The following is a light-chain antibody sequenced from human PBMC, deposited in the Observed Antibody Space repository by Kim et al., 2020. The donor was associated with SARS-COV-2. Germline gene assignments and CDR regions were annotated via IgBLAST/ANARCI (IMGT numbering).Light chain of an antibody. J-gene: IGKJ1*01. CDR1: QSVGSSF. CDR3: QQCDTSPRT. Sequence: EIVLTQSPGTLSLSPGERATLSCRASQSVGSSFLAWFQQKPGQAPKLLIYGASSRATGTPDRFSGSGSGTDFTLTISGLEPEDSAVYFCQQCDTSPRTFGQGTKVDIK. V-gene: IGKV3-20*01. CDR2: GAS.